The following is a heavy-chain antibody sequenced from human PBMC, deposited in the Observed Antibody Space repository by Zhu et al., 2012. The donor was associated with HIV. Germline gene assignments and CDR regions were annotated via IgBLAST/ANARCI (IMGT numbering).Heavy chain of an antibody. J-gene: IGHJ4*02. CDR1: GGSISGHY. CDR3: ARYYCTATCYYFGL. Sequence: QVQLQESGPGLVKPSKTLSLTCTVSGGSISGHYWSWIRQPPGKGLEWIGYIYYTGSTNYNPSLKSRVTMSVDTSKNQFSLKLSSVTAADTAVYYCARYYCTATCYYFGLLGPGGPGHRLL. D-gene: IGHD2-8*02. V-gene: IGHV4-59*11. CDR2: IYYTGST.